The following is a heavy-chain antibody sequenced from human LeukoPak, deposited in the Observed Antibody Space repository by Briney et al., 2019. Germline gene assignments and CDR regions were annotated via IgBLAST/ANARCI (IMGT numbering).Heavy chain of an antibody. CDR2: IYTSGST. CDR3: VRQVGGSYYYYYYMDV. J-gene: IGHJ6*03. Sequence: SETLSLTCTVSGGSISSYYWSWIRQPPGKGLEWIGYIYTSGSTNYNPSLKSRVTISVDTSKNQFSLKLSAVTAADTAVYYCVRQVGGSYYYYYYMDVWGKGTTVTVSS. D-gene: IGHD1-26*01. CDR1: GGSISSYY. V-gene: IGHV4-4*09.